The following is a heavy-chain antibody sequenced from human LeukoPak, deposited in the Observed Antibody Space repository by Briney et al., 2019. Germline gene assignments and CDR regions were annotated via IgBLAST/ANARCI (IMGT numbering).Heavy chain of an antibody. V-gene: IGHV4-59*07. J-gene: IGHJ4*02. CDR3: ASGPYPAAGTDHQFDY. D-gene: IGHD6-13*01. CDR2: VYYSGIT. CDR1: GASISNYY. Sequence: KASDSLSLTCTVSGASISNYYWSWIRQPPGKGLEWIGYVYYSGITHYNPSLKSRVTISANTSKNQFSLKLTSVTAADTAVYYCASGPYPAAGTDHQFDYWGQGTLVTVFS.